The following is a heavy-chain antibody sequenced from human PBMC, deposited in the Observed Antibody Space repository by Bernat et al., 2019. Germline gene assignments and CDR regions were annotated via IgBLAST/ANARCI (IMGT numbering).Heavy chain of an antibody. J-gene: IGHJ4*02. V-gene: IGHV3-21*01. CDR2: ISSSSSYI. Sequence: EVQLVESGGDLVKPGGSLRLSCAASGFTFSSYSMNWVRQAPGKGLEWVSSISSSSSYIYYADSVKGRFTISRDNAKNSLYLQMNSLRAEDTAVYYCARGAPYYGSGTTTERAKKFDYWGQGTLVTVSS. CDR3: ARGAPYYGSGTTTERAKKFDY. CDR1: GFTFSSYS. D-gene: IGHD3-10*01.